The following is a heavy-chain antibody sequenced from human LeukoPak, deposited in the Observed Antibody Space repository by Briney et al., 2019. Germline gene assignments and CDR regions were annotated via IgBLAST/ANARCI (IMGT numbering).Heavy chain of an antibody. CDR1: GFTFDDYG. CDR3: ARTPLGSGSYDY. CDR2: INWSGGST. V-gene: IGHV3-20*01. Sequence: GGSLRLSCAASGFTFDDYGMSWVRQAPGKGLEWVSGINWSGGSTGYADSVKGRFTISGDNAKNSLYLQMNSLRAEDTALYHCARTPLGSGSYDYWGQGTLVTVSS. D-gene: IGHD3-10*01. J-gene: IGHJ4*02.